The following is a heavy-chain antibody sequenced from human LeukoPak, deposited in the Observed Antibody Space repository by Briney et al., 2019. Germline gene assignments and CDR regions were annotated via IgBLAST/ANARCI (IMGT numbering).Heavy chain of an antibody. D-gene: IGHD2-8*01. CDR1: GDSTNNYY. CDR3: ARANFCTDGVCYAQGLGYYYMDV. Sequence: SETLSLTCSVSGDSTNNYYWIWIRQPAGKGLEWIGRVHSSGSTTYNSALRGRITMSLDTSKNQFSLKLNSVTAADTAVYFYARANFCTDGVCYAQGLGYYYMDVWGRGTAVTVSS. CDR2: VHSSGST. V-gene: IGHV4-4*07. J-gene: IGHJ6*03.